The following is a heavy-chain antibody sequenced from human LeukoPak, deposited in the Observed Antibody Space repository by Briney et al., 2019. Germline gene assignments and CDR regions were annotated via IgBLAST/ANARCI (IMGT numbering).Heavy chain of an antibody. CDR3: AKDIVWGDYPPSGMDV. CDR1: GFTFDDYT. CDR2: ISWDGGST. Sequence: GGSLRLSCAASGFTFDDYTMHWVRQAPGKGLEWVSLISWDGGSTYYADSVKGRFTISRGNSKNSLYLQMNSLRTEDTALYYCAKDIVWGDYPPSGMDVWGQGTAVPVSS. V-gene: IGHV3-43*01. D-gene: IGHD4-17*01. J-gene: IGHJ6*02.